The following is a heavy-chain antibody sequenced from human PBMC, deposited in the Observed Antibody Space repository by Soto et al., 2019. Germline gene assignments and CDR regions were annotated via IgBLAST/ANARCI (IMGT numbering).Heavy chain of an antibody. D-gene: IGHD3-22*01. V-gene: IGHV4-39*01. CDR3: ARRGGRYDSSGYYYY. CDR2: IYYSGST. Sequence: PSETLSLTCTVSGGSISSSSYYWGWIRQPPGKGLEWIGSIYYSGSTYYNPSLKSRVTISLDTSKNQFSLKLSSVTAADTAVYYCARRGGRYDSSGYYYYWGQGTLVTVS. CDR1: GGSISSSSYY. J-gene: IGHJ4*02.